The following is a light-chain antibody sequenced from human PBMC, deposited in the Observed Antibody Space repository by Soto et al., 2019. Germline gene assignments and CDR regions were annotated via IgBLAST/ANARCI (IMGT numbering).Light chain of an antibody. CDR3: QQYGSSLLWT. V-gene: IGKV3-20*01. J-gene: IGKJ1*01. Sequence: EIVLTQSPGTLSLSPGERVTLSCRASQSVSSSSLAWYQQKPGQAPRLLIYGASTRATGIPDRFSGSGSGTDFTLTISRLEPEDFAVYYCQQYGSSLLWTFGQGTKVEIK. CDR2: GAS. CDR1: QSVSSSS.